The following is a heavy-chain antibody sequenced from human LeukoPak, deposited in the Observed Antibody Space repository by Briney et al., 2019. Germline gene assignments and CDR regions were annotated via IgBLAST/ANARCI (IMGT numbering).Heavy chain of an antibody. J-gene: IGHJ6*03. Sequence: PGGSLRLSCAASGFTFSSYEMNWVRQAPGKGLEWVSYISSSTSTIYYADSVKGRFTISRDNAKNSLYLQMNSLRAEDTAVYYCAKASQGYYYYMDVWGKGTTVTISS. CDR1: GFTFSSYE. V-gene: IGHV3-48*03. CDR3: AKASQGYYYYMDV. CDR2: ISSSTSTI.